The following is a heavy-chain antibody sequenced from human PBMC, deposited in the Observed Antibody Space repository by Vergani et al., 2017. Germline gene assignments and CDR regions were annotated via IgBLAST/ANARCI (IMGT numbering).Heavy chain of an antibody. V-gene: IGHV4-30-4*08. J-gene: IGHJ3*02. Sequence: QVQLQESGPGLVKPSQTLSLTCTVSGGSISSDNYYLSWIRQPPGKGLEWIGYIYYNGNTFYNPSLKSRVTISVDTSKNQFSLRLTSVTAADTAVYYCARRRYCSGGKCAFDIWGQGTMVTVSS. CDR2: IYYNGNT. CDR1: GGSISSDNYY. D-gene: IGHD2-15*01. CDR3: ARRRYCSGGKCAFDI.